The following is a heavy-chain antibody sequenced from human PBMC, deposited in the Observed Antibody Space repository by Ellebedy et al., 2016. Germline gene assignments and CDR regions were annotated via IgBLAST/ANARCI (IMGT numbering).Heavy chain of an antibody. Sequence: ASVKVSXXASGYTFTSYAMHWVRQAPGQRLEWMGWINAGNGNTKYSQKFQGRVTITRDTSASTAYMELSSLRSEDTAVYYCARGEAVLREYYYYGMDVWGQGTTVTVSS. V-gene: IGHV1-3*01. CDR3: ARGEAVLREYYYYGMDV. CDR1: GYTFTSYA. D-gene: IGHD2-8*01. CDR2: INAGNGNT. J-gene: IGHJ6*02.